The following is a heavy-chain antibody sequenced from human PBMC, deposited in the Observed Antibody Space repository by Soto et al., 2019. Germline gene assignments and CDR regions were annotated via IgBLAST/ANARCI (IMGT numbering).Heavy chain of an antibody. Sequence: ASVKVSCKASGYTFTSYGISWVRQAPGQGLEWMGWISAYNGNTNYAQKLQGRVTMTTDTSTSTAYMELRSLRSDDTAVYYCARDDNYDFWSGYYDDWGQGTLVTVSS. J-gene: IGHJ4*02. CDR1: GYTFTSYG. CDR3: ARDDNYDFWSGYYDD. D-gene: IGHD3-3*01. CDR2: ISAYNGNT. V-gene: IGHV1-18*01.